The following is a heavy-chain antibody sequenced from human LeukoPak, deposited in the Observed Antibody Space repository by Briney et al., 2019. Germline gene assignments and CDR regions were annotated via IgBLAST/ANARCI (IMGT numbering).Heavy chain of an antibody. D-gene: IGHD2-8*01. CDR3: AKEAGSMLPFDY. J-gene: IGHJ4*02. CDR1: GFTFISYG. Sequence: GGSLRLSCAASGFTFISYGMGWVRQAPGKGLEWVSAISGSGDNTYYADSVKGRFTISRDNSRNTLLLQMNTLRADDTAIYYCAKEAGSMLPFDYWGQGTLVTVSS. V-gene: IGHV3-23*01. CDR2: ISGSGDNT.